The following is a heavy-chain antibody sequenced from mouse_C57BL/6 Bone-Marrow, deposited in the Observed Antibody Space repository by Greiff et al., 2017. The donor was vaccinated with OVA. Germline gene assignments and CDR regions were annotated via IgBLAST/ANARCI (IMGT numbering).Heavy chain of an antibody. CDR1: YTFSRRVH. CDR2: GQGLEWIG. CDR3: SEDSAVYYCAWGTTVVRMCAMDD. Sequence: QVQLQQSGPELARPWASVKISCQAFYTFSRRVHFAIRDTNYWMQWVKQRPGQGLEWIGAIYPGNGDTSYNQKFKGKATLTADKSSSTAYMQLRSLTSEDSAVYYCAWGTTVVRMCAMDDWGQGTSVTVSS. V-gene: IGHV1-87*01. D-gene: IGHD1-1*01. J-gene: IGHJ4*01.